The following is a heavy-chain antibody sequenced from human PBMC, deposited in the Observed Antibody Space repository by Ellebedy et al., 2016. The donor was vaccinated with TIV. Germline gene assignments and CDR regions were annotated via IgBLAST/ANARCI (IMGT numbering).Heavy chain of an antibody. D-gene: IGHD6-19*01. CDR3: AKRPAVAGSPSKYFDY. V-gene: IGHV3-23*01. J-gene: IGHJ4*02. Sequence: GESLKISCAASGFTFSFYAMSWVRQAPGKGLEWVSAISGGGGSSFYADSVKGRFTISRDNSKNTLYLQMNNLRADDTAVYYCAKRPAVAGSPSKYFDYWGQGTLVTVSS. CDR1: GFTFSFYA. CDR2: ISGGGGSS.